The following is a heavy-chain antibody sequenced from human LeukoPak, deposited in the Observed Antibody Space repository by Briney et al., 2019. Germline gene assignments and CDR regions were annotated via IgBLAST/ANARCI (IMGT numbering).Heavy chain of an antibody. CDR2: IWYDGSNK. V-gene: IGHV3-33*01. CDR3: ARDPPGAVAGTFDL. CDR1: GFTFSSYG. Sequence: GGSLRLSCAASGFTFSSYGMHWVRRAPGKGLEWVAVIWYDGSNKYYADSVKGRFTISRDNSKNTLYLQMNSLRAEDTAVYYCARDPPGAVAGTFDLWGRGTLVTVSS. D-gene: IGHD6-19*01. J-gene: IGHJ2*01.